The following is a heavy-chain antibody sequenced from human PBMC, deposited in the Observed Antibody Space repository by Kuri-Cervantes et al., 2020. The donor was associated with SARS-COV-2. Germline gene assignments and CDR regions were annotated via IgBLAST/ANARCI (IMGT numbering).Heavy chain of an antibody. CDR1: GFTFSSYG. D-gene: IGHD1-26*01. Sequence: GGSLRLSCAASGFTFSSYGMHWVRQAPGKGLEWVAVISYDGSNKYYADSVKGRFTISRDNAKNSLYLQMSSLGDEDTAVYYCARDHGLGATDFDYWGQGTLVTVSS. CDR3: ARDHGLGATDFDY. J-gene: IGHJ4*02. V-gene: IGHV3-30*03. CDR2: ISYDGSNK.